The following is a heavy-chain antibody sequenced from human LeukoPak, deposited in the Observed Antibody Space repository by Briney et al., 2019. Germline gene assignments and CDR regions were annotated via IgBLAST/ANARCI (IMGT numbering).Heavy chain of an antibody. CDR3: VRVGSKDYYDSSGYYYGAFDI. D-gene: IGHD3-22*01. J-gene: IGHJ3*02. CDR1: TGSISSGSYY. V-gene: IGHV4-61*02. Sequence: SETLSLTCTVSTGSISSGSYYWSWIRQPAGKGLEWIGRIYTSGSTNYNPSLKSRVTISVDTSKNQFSLKLSSVTAADTAVYYCVRVGSKDYYDSSGYYYGAFDIWGQGTMVTVSS. CDR2: IYTSGST.